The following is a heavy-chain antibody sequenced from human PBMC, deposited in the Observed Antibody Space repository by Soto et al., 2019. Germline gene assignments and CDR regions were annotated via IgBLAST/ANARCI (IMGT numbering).Heavy chain of an antibody. CDR1: GFTFSSYS. V-gene: IGHV3-48*04. CDR2: IFASSTTI. D-gene: IGHD3-9*01. CDR3: ARDKDWAFDY. J-gene: IGHJ4*02. Sequence: EVQLVESGGGLVQPGGSLGLSCVASGFTFSSYSMVWVRQAPGKGLEWIAYIFASSTTIHYADSVKGRFTVSRDNTQNSLFLLMNSLRAEDTAIYYCARDKDWAFDYWGQGTQVIVSS.